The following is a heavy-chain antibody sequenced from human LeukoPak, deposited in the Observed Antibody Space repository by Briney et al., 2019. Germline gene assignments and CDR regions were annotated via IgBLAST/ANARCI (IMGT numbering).Heavy chain of an antibody. CDR2: ISWNSGSI. Sequence: GRSLRLSCAASGFTFDDYAMHWVRHAPGKGLEWVSGISWNSGSIGYADSVKGRFTISRDNAKNSLYLQMNSLRAEDTALYYCAKASSLLAYCGGDCYSGAFDIWGQGTMVTVSS. D-gene: IGHD2-21*02. J-gene: IGHJ3*02. V-gene: IGHV3-9*01. CDR1: GFTFDDYA. CDR3: AKASSLLAYCGGDCYSGAFDI.